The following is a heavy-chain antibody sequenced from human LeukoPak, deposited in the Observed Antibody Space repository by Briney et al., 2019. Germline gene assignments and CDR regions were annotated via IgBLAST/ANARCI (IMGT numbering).Heavy chain of an antibody. CDR3: ARERFDSSGNYFHY. J-gene: IGHJ4*02. D-gene: IGHD3-22*01. Sequence: SVKVSCKASGGTFSSYAISWVRQAPGQGLEWMGRIIPILGIANYAQKFQGRVTITADKSTSTVYMELSSLRSEDTAVYYCARERFDSSGNYFHYWGQGTLVTVSS. CDR1: GGTFSSYA. CDR2: IIPILGIA. V-gene: IGHV1-69*04.